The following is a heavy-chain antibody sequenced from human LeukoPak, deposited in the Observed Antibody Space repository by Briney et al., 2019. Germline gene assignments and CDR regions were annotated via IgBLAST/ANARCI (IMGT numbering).Heavy chain of an antibody. CDR2: IIPILSIA. D-gene: IGHD4-17*01. CDR1: GGTFSSYT. V-gene: IGHV1-69*02. CDR3: ARVATVTGLRVDNWFDP. J-gene: IGHJ5*02. Sequence: SVKVSCKASGGTFSSYTISWVRQAPGQGLEWMGRIIPILSIANYAQKFQGRVTITADKSTSTAYMELSSLRSEDTAVYYCARVATVTGLRVDNWFDPWGQGTLVTVSS.